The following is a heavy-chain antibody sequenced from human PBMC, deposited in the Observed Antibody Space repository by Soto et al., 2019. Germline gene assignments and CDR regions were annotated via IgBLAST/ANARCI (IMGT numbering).Heavy chain of an antibody. CDR2: IYCSGST. D-gene: IGHD3-16*01. J-gene: IGHJ6*03. CDR1: GGSISSGGYY. Sequence: PSETLSLTCTVSGGSISSGGYYWSWIRQHPGKGLEWIGYIYCSGSTYYNPSLKSRVTISVDTSKNQFSLKLSSVTAADTAVYYCARVLRLDYYYYMDVWGKGTTVTVSS. CDR3: ARVLRLDYYYYMDV. V-gene: IGHV4-31*03.